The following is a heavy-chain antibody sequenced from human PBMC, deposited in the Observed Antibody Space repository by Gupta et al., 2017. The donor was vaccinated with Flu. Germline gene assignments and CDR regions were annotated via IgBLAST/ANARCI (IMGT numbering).Heavy chain of an antibody. CDR1: GGPISSGDYF. CDR3: ARRAYFDSNGYLYFFDQ. CDR2: IYYSGST. J-gene: IGHJ4*02. Sequence: QLQLQESGPGLVKPSETLSLTCTVSGGPISSGDYFWGWIRQPPGKGLEWIASIYYSGSTFYNPSLKSRVSISVDTSRNQFSLKLSSVTAADKAIYYCARRAYFDSNGYLYFFDQWGQGALVTVSS. V-gene: IGHV4-39*01. D-gene: IGHD3-22*01.